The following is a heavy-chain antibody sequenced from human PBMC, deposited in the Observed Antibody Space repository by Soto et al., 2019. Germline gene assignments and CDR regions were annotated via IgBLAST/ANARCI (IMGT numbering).Heavy chain of an antibody. D-gene: IGHD3-22*01. CDR3: ARDAPDSSGYYLHDAFDI. J-gene: IGHJ3*02. V-gene: IGHV4-31*03. CDR1: GVSIISGGYY. CDR2: IYYSGST. Sequence: SETLSLTCTVSGVSIISGGYYWSWLRQHPGKGLEWIGYIYYSGSTYYNPSLKSRVTISVDTSKNQFSLKLSSVTAADTAVYYCARDAPDSSGYYLHDAFDIWGQGTMVTVSS.